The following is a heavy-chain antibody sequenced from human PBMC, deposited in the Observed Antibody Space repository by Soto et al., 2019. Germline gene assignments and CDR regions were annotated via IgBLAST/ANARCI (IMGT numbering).Heavy chain of an antibody. CDR2: ISSSSSYI. CDR3: AREDCSSTSCYLFDP. CDR1: GFTFSSYS. V-gene: IGHV3-21*01. J-gene: IGHJ5*02. Sequence: PGGSLRLSCAASGFTFSSYSMNWVRQAPGKGLEWVSSISSSSSYIYYADSVKGRFTISRDNAKNSLYLQMNSLRAEDTAVYYCAREDCSSTSCYLFDPWGQGTLVTVSS. D-gene: IGHD2-2*01.